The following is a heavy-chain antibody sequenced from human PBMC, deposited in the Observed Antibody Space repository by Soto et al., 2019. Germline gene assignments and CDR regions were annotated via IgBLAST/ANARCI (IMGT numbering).Heavy chain of an antibody. CDR2: MSGSGDAI. Sequence: GGSLRLCCTTSGFTFSDYYMTWVRQAPGKGLEWISYMSGSGDAIYYADSVKGRFTISRDNAKNSLHLEMNSLRVEDTAMYYCVRGNFYYGMDVWGQGTTVTVSS. CDR1: GFTFSDYY. CDR3: VRGNFYYGMDV. V-gene: IGHV3-11*01. J-gene: IGHJ6*02.